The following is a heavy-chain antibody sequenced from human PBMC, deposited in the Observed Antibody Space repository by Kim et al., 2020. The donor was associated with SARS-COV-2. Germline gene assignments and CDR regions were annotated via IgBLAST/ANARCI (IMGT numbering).Heavy chain of an antibody. V-gene: IGHV4-61*02. CDR3: ARVRSSGYDLNAFDI. D-gene: IGHD5-12*01. CDR1: GGSISSGSYY. J-gene: IGHJ3*02. CDR2: IYTSGST. Sequence: SETLSLTCTVSGGSISSGSYYWSWIRQPAGKGLEWIGRIYTSGSTNYNPSLKSRVTISVDTSKNQFSLKLSSVTAADTAVYYCARVRSSGYDLNAFDIWGQGTMVTVSS.